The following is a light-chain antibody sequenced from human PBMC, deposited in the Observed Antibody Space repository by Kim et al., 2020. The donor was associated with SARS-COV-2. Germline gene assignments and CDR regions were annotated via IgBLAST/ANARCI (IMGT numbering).Light chain of an antibody. J-gene: IGLJ2*01. CDR3: NSRDSSGNLVV. V-gene: IGLV3-19*01. Sequence: SSELTQDPAVSVALGQTVRITCQGDSLRSYYASWYQQKPGQAPVLVIYGKNNRPSGNPDRFSCSSSGNTASLTITGAQAEDQADYYCNSRDSSGNLVVFGGGTQLTVL. CDR1: SLRSYY. CDR2: GKN.